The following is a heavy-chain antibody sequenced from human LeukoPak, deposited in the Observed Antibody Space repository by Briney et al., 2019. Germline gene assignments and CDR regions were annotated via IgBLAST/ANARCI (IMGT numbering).Heavy chain of an antibody. CDR3: ARDLALYYYPRWFDP. CDR1: GGSISSYY. V-gene: IGHV4-4*07. J-gene: IGHJ5*02. D-gene: IGHD3-10*01. CDR2: IYTSGST. Sequence: PSETLSLTCTVSGGSISSYYWSWIRQPAGKGLEWIGRIYTSGSTNYNPSLKSRVTMSVDTSKNQFSLKLSSVTAADTAVYYRARDLALYYYPRWFDPWGQGTLVTVSS.